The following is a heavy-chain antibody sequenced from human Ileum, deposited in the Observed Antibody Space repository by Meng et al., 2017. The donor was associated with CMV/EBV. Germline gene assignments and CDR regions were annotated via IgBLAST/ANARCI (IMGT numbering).Heavy chain of an antibody. CDR3: ARGRRDIGFDS. V-gene: IGHV3-11*01. J-gene: IGHJ4*02. D-gene: IGHD2-15*01. CDR2: IGGTSGVT. CDR1: GFSSSEYY. Sequence: LSCAASGFSSSEYYVSWIRQAPGEGLEWISYIGGTSGVTYYADSLKGRFTISRDDARESLYLQMASLRVEDTAIYYCARGRRDIGFDSWGQGVLVTVSS.